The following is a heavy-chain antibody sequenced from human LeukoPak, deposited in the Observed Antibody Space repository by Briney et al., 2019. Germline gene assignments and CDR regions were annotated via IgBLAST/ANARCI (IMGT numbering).Heavy chain of an antibody. CDR2: IYSDGST. Sequence: GGSLRLSCAVSGFTVSNNYMSWVRQAPGKGLAWVSVIYSDGSTYHADSVKGRFTISRDNSKNTLYLQMNSLRAEDTAVYYCARGGGGGNPFDYWGQGTLVTVSS. J-gene: IGHJ4*02. D-gene: IGHD4-23*01. CDR1: GFTVSNNY. V-gene: IGHV3-53*01. CDR3: ARGGGGGNPFDY.